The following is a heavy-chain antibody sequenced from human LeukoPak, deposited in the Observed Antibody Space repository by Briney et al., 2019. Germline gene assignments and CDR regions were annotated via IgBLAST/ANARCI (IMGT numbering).Heavy chain of an antibody. V-gene: IGHV4-4*02. CDR3: ASRGVYCSSTSCYAGWFDP. CDR1: GGSISSSNW. J-gene: IGHJ5*02. Sequence: SETLSLTCAVSGGSISSSNWWSWVRQPPGKGLEWIGEIYHSGSTNYNPSLKSRVTISVDKSKNQFSLKLSSVTAADTAVYYCASRGVYCSSTSCYAGWFDPWGQGTLVTVSS. D-gene: IGHD2-2*01. CDR2: IYHSGST.